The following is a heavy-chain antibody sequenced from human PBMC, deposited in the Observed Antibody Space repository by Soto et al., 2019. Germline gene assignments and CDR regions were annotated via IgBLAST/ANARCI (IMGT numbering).Heavy chain of an antibody. CDR3: SGGQPLSYVYAGGGYRYWYFAL. J-gene: IGHJ2*01. CDR2: INHSGST. Sequence: QVQLQQWGAGLLKPSETLSLTCAVYGGSFSGYYWSWIRQPPGKGLEWIGEINHSGSTNYNPSLKRRVTTPVDPSKTKFSLKPSSVTAAAAAVYYCSGGQPLSYVYAGGGYRYWYFALWGRGTLVTVSS. V-gene: IGHV4-34*01. D-gene: IGHD3-16*02. CDR1: GGSFSGYY.